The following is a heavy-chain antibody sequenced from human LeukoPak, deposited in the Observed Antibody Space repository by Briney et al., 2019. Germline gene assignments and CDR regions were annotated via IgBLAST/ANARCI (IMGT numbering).Heavy chain of an antibody. V-gene: IGHV1-18*01. CDR1: GYTFTSYG. D-gene: IGHD3-22*01. CDR2: ISAYNGNT. J-gene: IGHJ6*03. Sequence: ASVKVSCKASGYTFTSYGISWVRQAPGQGLEWMGWISAYNGNTNYAQKLQGRVTMTTDTSTSTAYMELRSLRSDDTAVYYCARGWYDSSGYYYGIDDYYYYMDVWGKRDHGHRLL. CDR3: ARGWYDSSGYYYGIDDYYYYMDV.